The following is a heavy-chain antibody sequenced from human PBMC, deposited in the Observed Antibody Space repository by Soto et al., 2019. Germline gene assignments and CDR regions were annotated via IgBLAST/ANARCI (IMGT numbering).Heavy chain of an antibody. CDR1: GFTFSNYW. CDR2: INSDGSST. J-gene: IGHJ4*02. V-gene: IGHV3-74*01. Sequence: GGSLRLSCAASGFTFSNYWMHWVRQAPGKGLVWVSRINSDGSSTSYADSVKGRFTISRDNAKNTLYLQMNSLRAEDTAVYYCARPDLYSSLGVGYWGQGTLVTVSS. D-gene: IGHD5-18*01. CDR3: ARPDLYSSLGVGY.